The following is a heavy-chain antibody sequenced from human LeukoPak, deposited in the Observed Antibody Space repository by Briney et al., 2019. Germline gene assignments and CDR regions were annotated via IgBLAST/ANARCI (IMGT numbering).Heavy chain of an antibody. J-gene: IGHJ4*02. CDR3: ARERRATGGVDY. D-gene: IGHD2-8*01. V-gene: IGHV1-8*03. Sequence: ASVKVSCKASVDTFTSYDISWVRQATGQGLEWMGWMNPNSGNTGYAQKFQGRVTITRNTSISTAYMELSSLRSEDTAVYYSARERRATGGVDYWGQGTLVTVSS. CDR1: VDTFTSYD. CDR2: MNPNSGNT.